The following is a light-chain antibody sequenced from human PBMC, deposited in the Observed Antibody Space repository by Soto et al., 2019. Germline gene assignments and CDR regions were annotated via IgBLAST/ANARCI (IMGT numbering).Light chain of an antibody. CDR2: DAS. Sequence: EIVLTQSPATLSLSPGERATLSCRASQSVSSYLAWYQQKPGQAPRLLIYDASNRATGIPARFSGSGSGTEFSLIISSLQSEDLAVYYCQQYTDWPTTFGQGTKVDIK. V-gene: IGKV3-11*01. CDR3: QQYTDWPTT. CDR1: QSVSSY. J-gene: IGKJ1*01.